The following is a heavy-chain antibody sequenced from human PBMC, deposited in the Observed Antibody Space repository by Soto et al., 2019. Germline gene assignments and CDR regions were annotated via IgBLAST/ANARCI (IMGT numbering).Heavy chain of an antibody. CDR1: GGSSSGYY. CDR3: ARDAYYDFWSGYYHYYYGMDV. D-gene: IGHD3-3*01. J-gene: IGHJ6*02. Sequence: SETLSLTCAVYGGSSSGYYWSWIRQPPGKGLEWIGEINHSGSTNYNPSLKSRVTISVDTSKNQFSLKLSSVTAADTAVYYCARDAYYDFWSGYYHYYYGMDVWGQGTTVTVSS. CDR2: INHSGST. V-gene: IGHV4-34*01.